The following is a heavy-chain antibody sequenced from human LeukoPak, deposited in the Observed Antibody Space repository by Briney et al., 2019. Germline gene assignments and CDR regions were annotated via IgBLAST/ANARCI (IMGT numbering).Heavy chain of an antibody. CDR3: ARGPYDSSGYYLVYYYYGMDV. D-gene: IGHD3-22*01. V-gene: IGHV3-23*01. Sequence: GGSLRLSCAASGFTFSSYAMSWVRQAPGKGLGWVSAISGSGGSTYYADSVKGRFTISRDNSKNTLYLQMNSLRAEDTAVYYCARGPYDSSGYYLVYYYYGMDVWGQGTTVTVSS. J-gene: IGHJ6*02. CDR2: ISGSGGST. CDR1: GFTFSSYA.